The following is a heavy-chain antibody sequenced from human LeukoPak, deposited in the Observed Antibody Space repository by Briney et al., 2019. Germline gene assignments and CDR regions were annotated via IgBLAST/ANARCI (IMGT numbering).Heavy chain of an antibody. CDR1: GGSISSYY. Sequence: PSETLSLTCTVSGGSISSYYWSWIRQPPGKGLEWIGYIYYSGSTNYNPSLKSRVTISVDTSKNQFSLKLSSVTAADTAVYYCARKVDAFDIWGKGTTVTVSS. J-gene: IGHJ3*02. V-gene: IGHV4-59*01. CDR3: ARKVDAFDI. CDR2: IYYSGST.